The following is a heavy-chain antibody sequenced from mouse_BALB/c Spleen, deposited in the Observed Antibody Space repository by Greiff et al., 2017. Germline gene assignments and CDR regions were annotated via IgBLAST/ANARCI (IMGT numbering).Heavy chain of an antibody. V-gene: IGHV14-3*02. Sequence: VQLQQSGAELVKPGASVKLSCTASGFNFKDTYMHWVKQRPEQGLEWIGRIDPANGNTKYDPKFQGKATITADTSSNTAYLQLSSLTSEDTAVYYCARFTTAPMDYWGQGTSVTVSS. CDR1: GFNFKDTY. D-gene: IGHD1-2*01. J-gene: IGHJ4*01. CDR3: ARFTTAPMDY. CDR2: IDPANGNT.